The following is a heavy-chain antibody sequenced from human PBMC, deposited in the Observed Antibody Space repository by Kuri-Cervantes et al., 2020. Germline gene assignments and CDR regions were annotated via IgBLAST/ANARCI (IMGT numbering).Heavy chain of an antibody. V-gene: IGHV3-73*01. Sequence: GESLKISCAASGFTFSGSAMHWVRQASGKGLEWVGRIRSKANSYVTAYAASVKGRFTISRDDSKNTAYLQMNSLKTEDTAVYYCTTAPPGYGKYYYYYGMDVWGQGTTVTVSS. J-gene: IGHJ6*02. CDR1: GFTFSGSA. CDR3: TTAPPGYGKYYYYYGMDV. D-gene: IGHD1-1*01. CDR2: IRSKANSYVT.